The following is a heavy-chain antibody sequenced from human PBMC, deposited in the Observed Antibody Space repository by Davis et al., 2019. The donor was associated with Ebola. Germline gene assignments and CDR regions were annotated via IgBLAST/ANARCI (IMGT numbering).Heavy chain of an antibody. CDR2: ISGSSSYI. D-gene: IGHD5-18*01. Sequence: GESLKISCAVSGFTFSSYSMNWVRQAPGKGLEWVSSISGSSSYIYYADSVKGRFTISRDNAKNSLYLQMNSLRDEDTAVYYCARDHRFGIQLWLRPFDYWGQGTLVTVSS. J-gene: IGHJ4*02. CDR3: ARDHRFGIQLWLRPFDY. V-gene: IGHV3-21*01. CDR1: GFTFSSYS.